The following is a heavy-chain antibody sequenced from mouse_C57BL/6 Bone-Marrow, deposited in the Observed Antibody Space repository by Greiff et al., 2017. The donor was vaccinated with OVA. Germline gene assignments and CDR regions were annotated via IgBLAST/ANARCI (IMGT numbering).Heavy chain of an antibody. Sequence: EVKLMESEGGLVQPGSSMKLSCPASGFTFSDYYMAWVRQVPEKGLEWVATINYDGSSTYSLDSLKSRFIISRDNAKNILYRQMSSLKAEDTATYYCARYDYDVGFDYWGQGTTLTVSS. CDR1: GFTFSDYY. J-gene: IGHJ2*01. CDR3: ARYDYDVGFDY. D-gene: IGHD2-4*01. CDR2: INYDGSST. V-gene: IGHV5-16*01.